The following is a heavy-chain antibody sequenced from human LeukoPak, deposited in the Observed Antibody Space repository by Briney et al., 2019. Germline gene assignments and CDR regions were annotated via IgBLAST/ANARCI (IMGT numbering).Heavy chain of an antibody. Sequence: PGGSLRLSCAASGFTVSSNYMSWVRQAPGKGLEWVSVIYSGGSTYYADSVKGRFTISRDNSKNTLYLQMNSLRAEDTAVYYCARGLLVVPSDAFDIWGQGTMVTVSS. V-gene: IGHV3-53*01. J-gene: IGHJ3*02. CDR3: ARGLLVVPSDAFDI. D-gene: IGHD2-2*01. CDR1: GFTVSSNY. CDR2: IYSGGST.